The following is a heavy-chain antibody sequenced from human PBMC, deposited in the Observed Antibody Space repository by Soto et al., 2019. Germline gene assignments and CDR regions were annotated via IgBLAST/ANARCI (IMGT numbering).Heavy chain of an antibody. CDR1: GGSISSGGYY. J-gene: IGHJ6*02. D-gene: IGHD3-3*01. V-gene: IGHV4-31*03. CDR3: ARVRFLEWSVGGMDV. CDR2: IYYSGST. Sequence: SLTCTVSGGSISSGGYYWSWIRQHPGKGLEWIGYIYYSGSTYYNPSLKSRVTISVDTSKNQFSLKLSSVTAADTAVYYCARVRFLEWSVGGMDVWGQGTTVTVSS.